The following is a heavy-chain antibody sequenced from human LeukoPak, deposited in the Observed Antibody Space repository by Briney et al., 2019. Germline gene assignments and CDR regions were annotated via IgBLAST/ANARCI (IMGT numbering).Heavy chain of an antibody. CDR1: GFTFNSYW. V-gene: IGHV3-74*01. CDR3: AREVKYYDFWSGYYYYYMDV. J-gene: IGHJ6*03. CDR2: INSDGSST. Sequence: GGSLRLSCAASGFTFNSYWMHWVRQAPGKGLVWVSRINSDGSSTSYADSVKGRFTISRDNAKNTLYLQMNSLRAEDTAVYYCAREVKYYDFWSGYYYYYMDVWGKGTTVTVSS. D-gene: IGHD3-3*01.